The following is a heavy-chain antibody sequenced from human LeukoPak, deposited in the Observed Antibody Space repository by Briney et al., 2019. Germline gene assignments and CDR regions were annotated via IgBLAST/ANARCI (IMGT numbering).Heavy chain of an antibody. CDR2: INPDGSNM. J-gene: IGHJ4*02. V-gene: IGHV3-7*01. CDR1: GFSFSSYW. CDR3: VSGFLQWLY. D-gene: IGHD3-3*01. Sequence: GGSLRLSCAASGFSFSSYWMSWVRQAPAKGLEWVANINPDGSNMLYVDSVMGRFTISRDNAKNSLYLQMNNLRAEDTAVYFCVSGFLQWLYWGQGTLVTVSS.